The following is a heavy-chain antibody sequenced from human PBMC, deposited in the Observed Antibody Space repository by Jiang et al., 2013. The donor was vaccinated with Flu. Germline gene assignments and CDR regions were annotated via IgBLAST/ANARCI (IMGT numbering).Heavy chain of an antibody. J-gene: IGHJ5*02. CDR2: LLQWEH. D-gene: IGHD3-22*01. V-gene: IGHV4-61*01. Sequence: TLSLTCTVSGGSVSSGSLYWSWIRQPPREGTWSGLGRLLQWEHQLQPSLKSRVTILVDTSKNQFSLKLSSVTAADTAVYYCANYPAWFDGSAYYDHWGQGTLVTVSS. CDR1: GGSVSSGSLY. CDR3: ANYPAWFDGSAYYDH.